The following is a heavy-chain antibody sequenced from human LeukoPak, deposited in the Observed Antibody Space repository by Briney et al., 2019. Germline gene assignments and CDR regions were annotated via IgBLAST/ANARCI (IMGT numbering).Heavy chain of an antibody. Sequence: GASVKVSCKTSGYSFTDYYTHWVRQAPGQGLERMGWINPNSGGTSSAQKFQGRVTMTRDTSITTVYMEVRWLTSDDTAVYYCARADRLHGGPYLIGPWGQGTLVTVSS. CDR3: ARADRLHGGPYLIGP. V-gene: IGHV1-2*02. D-gene: IGHD2-21*01. J-gene: IGHJ5*02. CDR2: INPNSGGT. CDR1: GYSFTDYY.